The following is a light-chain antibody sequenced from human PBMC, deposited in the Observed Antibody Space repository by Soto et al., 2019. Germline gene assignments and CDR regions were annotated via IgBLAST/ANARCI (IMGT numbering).Light chain of an antibody. CDR1: RSNSGAGYD. CDR3: QSYDSSLSLYV. J-gene: IGLJ1*01. CDR2: GNS. Sequence: QSVLTQPPSVSGAPGQRVTISCTGSRSNSGAGYDVHWYQQLPGTAPKLLIYGNSNRPSGVPDRFSGSKSATSASLAITGLQDEDEADYYCQSYDSSLSLYVFGTCTQLTV. V-gene: IGLV1-40*01.